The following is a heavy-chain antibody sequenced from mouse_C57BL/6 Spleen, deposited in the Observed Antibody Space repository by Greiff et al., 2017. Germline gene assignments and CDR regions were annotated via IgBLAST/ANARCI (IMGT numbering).Heavy chain of an antibody. J-gene: IGHJ3*01. V-gene: IGHV1-64*01. CDR3: ARDYYGSMYEGFAY. Sequence: QVQLQQPGAELVKPGASVKLSCKASGYTFTSYWMHWVKQRPGQGLEWIGMIHPNSGSTNYNEKFKSKATLTVDKSSSTDYMQLSSLTSEDSAVYYCARDYYGSMYEGFAYWGQGTLVTVSA. CDR2: IHPNSGST. CDR1: GYTFTSYW. D-gene: IGHD1-1*01.